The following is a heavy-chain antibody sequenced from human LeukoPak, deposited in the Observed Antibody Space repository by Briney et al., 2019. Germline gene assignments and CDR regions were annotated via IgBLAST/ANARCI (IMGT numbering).Heavy chain of an antibody. V-gene: IGHV1-46*01. D-gene: IGHD1-26*01. CDR3: ARGLGSESYYGY. J-gene: IGHJ4*02. CDR1: GYTFTSLY. CDR2: INPSGDNT. Sequence: AASVKVSCKASGYTFTSLYIHWVRQAPGQGLEWMGIINPSGDNTNHAQKFEGRLTMTRDTSTSTVYMELSSLRFEDTAVYYCARGLGSESYYGYWGQGTPVIVSS.